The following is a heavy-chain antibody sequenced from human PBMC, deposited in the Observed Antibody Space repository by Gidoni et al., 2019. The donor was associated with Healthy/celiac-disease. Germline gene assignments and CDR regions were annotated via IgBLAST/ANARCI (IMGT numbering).Heavy chain of an antibody. V-gene: IGHV3-21*01. J-gene: IGHJ4*02. CDR1: GITFSSYS. CDR2: ISSSSSYI. D-gene: IGHD4-17*01. Sequence: EVQLVESGGGLVKPGGSRRLSGAGSGITFSSYSMNWVRQAPGKGLEWVSSISSSSSYIYYADSVTGRFTISRVNAKNSLYLQMNSLRAEDTAVYYCASGQDGDYADYWGQGTLVTVSS. CDR3: ASGQDGDYADY.